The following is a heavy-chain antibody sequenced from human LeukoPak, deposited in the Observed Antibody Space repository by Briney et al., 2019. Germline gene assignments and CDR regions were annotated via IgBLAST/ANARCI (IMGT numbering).Heavy chain of an antibody. Sequence: GGSLRLSCAASGFTFSSYAMHWVRQAPGKGLEWVAVISYDGSNKYYADSVKGRFTISRDNSKNTLYLQMNSLRAEDTAVYYCARDGPRHYDFWSGYYTGAFDIWGQGTMVTVSS. CDR1: GFTFSSYA. CDR3: ARDGPRHYDFWSGYYTGAFDI. J-gene: IGHJ3*02. V-gene: IGHV3-30-3*01. CDR2: ISYDGSNK. D-gene: IGHD3-3*01.